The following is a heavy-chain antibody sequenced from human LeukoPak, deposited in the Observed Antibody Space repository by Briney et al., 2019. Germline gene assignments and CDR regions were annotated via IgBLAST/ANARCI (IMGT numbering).Heavy chain of an antibody. V-gene: IGHV4-4*07. CDR2: IYTNGDT. Sequence: SEALSLTCTVSGDSISDYYWSWIRQSAGKGLDLEWIGHIYTNGDTNYNPSLKSRVTMSVDESKNQFSLKLSSVTAADTAVYYCARVSLRYFDWLSLDGAFDIWGQGTMVTVSS. CDR1: GDSISDYY. J-gene: IGHJ3*02. D-gene: IGHD3-9*01. CDR3: ARVSLRYFDWLSLDGAFDI.